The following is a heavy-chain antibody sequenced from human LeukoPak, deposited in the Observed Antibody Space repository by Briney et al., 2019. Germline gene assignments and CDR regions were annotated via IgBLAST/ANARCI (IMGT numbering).Heavy chain of an antibody. CDR1: GGSISGYF. CDR3: ARGTMVGVTGRWFDP. J-gene: IGHJ5*02. D-gene: IGHD1-26*01. CDR2: ISTSSTT. V-gene: IGHV4-4*07. Sequence: SETLSLTCTVSGGSISGYFWSWVRQPAGKGLEWIGRISTSSTTSLTTSYNPSLKSRVTMSVDTSKNQFSLNLRSVTAADTAMYYCARGTMVGVTGRWFDPWGQGALVTVSS.